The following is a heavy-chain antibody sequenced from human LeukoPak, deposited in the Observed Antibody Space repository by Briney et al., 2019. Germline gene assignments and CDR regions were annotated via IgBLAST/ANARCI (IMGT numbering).Heavy chain of an antibody. Sequence: GGSLRLSCAASGFTFSSYAMSWVRQAPGEGLEWVSGISGSGDNTYYADSVKGRFTISRDNSKNTLYVQVNSLGTEDTAVYYCARAPHYSNYGPYYYGMDVWGQGTTVTVSS. CDR1: GFTFSSYA. V-gene: IGHV3-23*01. D-gene: IGHD4-11*01. CDR3: ARAPHYSNYGPYYYGMDV. J-gene: IGHJ6*02. CDR2: ISGSGDNT.